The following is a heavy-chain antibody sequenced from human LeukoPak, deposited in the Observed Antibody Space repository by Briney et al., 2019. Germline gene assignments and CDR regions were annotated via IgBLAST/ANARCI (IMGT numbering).Heavy chain of an antibody. CDR1: GFNFDMYA. D-gene: IGHD2-15*01. J-gene: IGHJ4*02. Sequence: GGSLRLSCVVSGFNFDMYAMSWVRQAPGKGLEWVGRIKSKTDGGTTDYAAPVKGRFTISRDDSKNTLYLEMNSLKIEDTAVYYCTTGRSGGSCPYWGQGTLVTVSS. V-gene: IGHV3-15*01. CDR3: TTGRSGGSCPY. CDR2: IKSKTDGGTT.